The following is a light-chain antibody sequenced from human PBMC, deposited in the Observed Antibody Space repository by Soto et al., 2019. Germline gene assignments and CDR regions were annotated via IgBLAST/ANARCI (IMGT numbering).Light chain of an antibody. J-gene: IGLJ2*01. Sequence: QSVLTQPPSVSGAPGQRVTISCTGSSSNIGAGYDVHWYQQLPGTAPNLLIYGNSNRPSGVPDRFSGSKSGTSASLAITGLQAEDEADYYSQSYDSSLSCSVVFGGGTKLTV. CDR2: GNS. CDR1: SSNIGAGYD. CDR3: QSYDSSLSCSVV. V-gene: IGLV1-40*01.